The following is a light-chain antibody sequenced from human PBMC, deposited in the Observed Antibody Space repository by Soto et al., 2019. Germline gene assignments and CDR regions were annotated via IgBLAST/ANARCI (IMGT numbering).Light chain of an antibody. J-gene: IGKJ5*01. Sequence: EIVLTQSPATLSLSPGERAILSCRASQSVNSYVAWYQQKPGQAPRLLIFDASNRATGIPARFSGSGSGTDFTLTISSLQPEDFAVYYCQQRYSWVSFGQGTRLEIK. CDR3: QQRYSWVS. CDR1: QSVNSY. CDR2: DAS. V-gene: IGKV3-11*01.